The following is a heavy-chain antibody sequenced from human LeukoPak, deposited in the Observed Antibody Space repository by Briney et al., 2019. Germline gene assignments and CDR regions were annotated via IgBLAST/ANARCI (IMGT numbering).Heavy chain of an antibody. CDR3: ASPSGVGMIVGAAYDAFDI. D-gene: IGHD1-26*01. Sequence: GESLKISCKGSGYSFTSYWIGWVRQMPGKGLEWMGIIHPGDSDTRYSPSFQGQVTISADKSISTAYLQWSSLKASDTAMYYCASPSGVGMIVGAAYDAFDIWGQGTMVTVSS. CDR1: GYSFTSYW. CDR2: IHPGDSDT. J-gene: IGHJ3*02. V-gene: IGHV5-51*01.